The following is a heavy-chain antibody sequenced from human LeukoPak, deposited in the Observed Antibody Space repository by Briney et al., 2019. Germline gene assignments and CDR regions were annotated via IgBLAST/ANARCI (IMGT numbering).Heavy chain of an antibody. CDR2: INSDGSST. CDR3: ATGQGHGMDV. D-gene: IGHD1-14*01. J-gene: IGHJ6*02. Sequence: GGSLRLSCAASGFTFSSYWMHWVRQAPGKGLVWVSRINSDGSSTSYADSVKGRFTISRDNAKDTLYLQMNSLRAEDTAAYYCATGQGHGMDVWGQGTTVTVSS. V-gene: IGHV3-74*01. CDR1: GFTFSSYW.